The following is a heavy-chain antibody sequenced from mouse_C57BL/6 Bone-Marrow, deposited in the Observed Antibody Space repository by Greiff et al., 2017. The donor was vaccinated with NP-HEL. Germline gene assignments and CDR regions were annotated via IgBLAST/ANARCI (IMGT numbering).Heavy chain of an antibody. J-gene: IGHJ3*01. CDR1: GFNFKDDY. D-gene: IGHD2-2*01. CDR2: IDPENGDT. CDR3: TRYPLYGYGVY. Sequence: VQLQQSGAELVRPGASVKLSCTASGFNFKDDYMHWVKQRPEQGLEWIGWIDPENGDTEYASKFQGKATITVDTSSNTAYLQLSILTSEDTADYYCTRYPLYGYGVYWGQGTLVTVSA. V-gene: IGHV14-4*01.